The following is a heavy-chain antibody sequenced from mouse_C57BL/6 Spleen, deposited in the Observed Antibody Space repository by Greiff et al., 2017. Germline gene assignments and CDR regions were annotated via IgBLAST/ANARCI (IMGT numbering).Heavy chain of an antibody. CDR3: TTRRLRDY. V-gene: IGHV14-4*01. J-gene: IGHJ2*01. CDR1: GFNIKDDY. D-gene: IGHD2-4*01. Sequence: VHVKQSGAELVRPGASVKLSCTASGFNIKDDYMHWVKQRPEQGLEWIGWIDPENGDTEYASKFQGKATITADTSSNTAYLQLSSLTSEDTAVYYCTTRRLRDYWGQGTTLTVSS. CDR2: IDPENGDT.